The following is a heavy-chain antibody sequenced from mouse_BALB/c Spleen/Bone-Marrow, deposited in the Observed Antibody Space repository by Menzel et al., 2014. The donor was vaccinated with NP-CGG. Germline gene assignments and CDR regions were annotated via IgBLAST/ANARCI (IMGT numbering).Heavy chain of an antibody. CDR1: GYSITSGYY. V-gene: IGHV3-6*02. CDR3: ARGEGWHYFDY. D-gene: IGHD2-3*01. J-gene: IGHJ2*01. CDR2: ISYDGSN. Sequence: EVQLQQSGPGLVKPSQSLSLTCSVTGYSITSGYYWHWIRQFPGNKLVWMGYISYDGSNNYNPSLKNRISITRDTSKNQFFLKLNSVTTEDTATYYCARGEGWHYFDYWGQGTTLTVSS.